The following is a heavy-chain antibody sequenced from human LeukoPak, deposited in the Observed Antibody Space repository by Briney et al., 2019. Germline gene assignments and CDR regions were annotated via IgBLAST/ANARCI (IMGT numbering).Heavy chain of an antibody. V-gene: IGHV1-8*01. CDR3: ARGGDYYDISGYFLATVHY. D-gene: IGHD3-22*01. CDR2: MNPNSGNT. J-gene: IGHJ4*02. Sequence: ASVKVSCKASGYTFTNYDINWVRQATGQGLEWMGWMNPNSGNTGYAQKFQGRLTMTRNTSISTAYMELSSLRSEDTAVYYCARGGDYYDISGYFLATVHYWGQGTLVTVSS. CDR1: GYTFTNYD.